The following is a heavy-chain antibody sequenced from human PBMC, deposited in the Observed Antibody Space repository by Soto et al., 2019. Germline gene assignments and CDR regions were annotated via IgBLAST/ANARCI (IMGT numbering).Heavy chain of an antibody. V-gene: IGHV3-9*01. D-gene: IGHD1-26*01. CDR3: AKDMNSAAAGSSYYVYSCTEA. CDR2: ISFSVNIV. Sequence: SLSLSCTASGFLFNDYAMHWVRQNPGKGLEWVSGISFSVNIVGYADSVRGRFTTSRDNAENYLYLQMNSLRPEDTAVYYCAKDMNSAAAGSSYYVYSCTEAWGQGTTVNVS. J-gene: IGHJ6*02. CDR1: GFLFNDYA.